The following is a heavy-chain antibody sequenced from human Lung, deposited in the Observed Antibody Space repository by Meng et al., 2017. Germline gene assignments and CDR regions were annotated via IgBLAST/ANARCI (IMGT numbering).Heavy chain of an antibody. CDR1: GFTFTSYS. V-gene: IGHV3-30*04. CDR2: ISSDGSLR. CDR3: ARETLVTTKGIEH. Sequence: QVQLVESGGGVVQPWRALRLSCSASGFTFTSYSMHWVRQAPGQGLDWLAVISSDGSLRYYADSVKGRFTISRDNSKNTLFLQMNSLRDEDTALYYCARETLVTTKGIEHWGQGTLVTVSS. J-gene: IGHJ4*02. D-gene: IGHD4-17*01.